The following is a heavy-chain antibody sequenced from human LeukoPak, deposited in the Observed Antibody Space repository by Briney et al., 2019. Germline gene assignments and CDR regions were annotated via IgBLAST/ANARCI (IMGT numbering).Heavy chain of an antibody. Sequence: GASVKVSCQASGYTFTGYYMHWVRQAPGQGLEWMGWINPNSGGTNYAQKFQGRVTMTRDTSISTAYMELSRLRSDDTAVYYCASYWFGELAPTTGYGMDVWGQGTTVTVSS. J-gene: IGHJ6*02. D-gene: IGHD3-10*01. V-gene: IGHV1-2*02. CDR2: INPNSGGT. CDR1: GYTFTGYY. CDR3: ASYWFGELAPTTGYGMDV.